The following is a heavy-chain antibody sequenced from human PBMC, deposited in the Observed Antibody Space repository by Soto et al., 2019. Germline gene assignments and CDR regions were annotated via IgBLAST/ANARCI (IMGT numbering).Heavy chain of an antibody. J-gene: IGHJ4*02. CDR1: GGTFNMYT. CDR2: IYYDGSNK. CDR3: ARVGGTVTSDY. Sequence: VQLVQSGAEVKKPGSSVKVSCKASGGTFNMYTFNWVRQAPGQGLEWMAMIYYDGSNKYYADSVKGRFTISRDNSKNTLYLQMSSLRAEDTALYYCARVGGTVTSDYWGQGTLVTVSS. V-gene: IGHV3-30*07. D-gene: IGHD4-17*01.